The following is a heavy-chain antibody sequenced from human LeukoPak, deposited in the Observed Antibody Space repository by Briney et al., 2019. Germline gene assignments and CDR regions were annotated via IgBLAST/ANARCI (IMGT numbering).Heavy chain of an antibody. CDR2: IAYDGSNK. J-gene: IGHJ4*02. Sequence: QPGRSLRLFCAASGFILSSYAMHWARQAPGKGLEWVAVIAYDGSNKYYADSVKGRFTISRDNSKNPLYLQMNSLRAEDTAVYYCARAEVGAVDYWGQGTLVTVSS. D-gene: IGHD1-26*01. CDR3: ARAEVGAVDY. V-gene: IGHV3-30-3*01. CDR1: GFILSSYA.